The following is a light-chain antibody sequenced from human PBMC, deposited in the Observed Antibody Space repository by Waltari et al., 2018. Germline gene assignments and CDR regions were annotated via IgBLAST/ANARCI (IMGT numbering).Light chain of an antibody. CDR2: QDS. CDR3: QAWHRNTVI. CDR1: ELDTAY. V-gene: IGLV3-1*01. J-gene: IGLJ2*01. Sequence: SYELTQPPSVSVSPGQTASVPCFGDELDTAYTSWYHHKPCQSPFLIIYQDSKRPSGTPARFSGSKSGNTATLTISGTQAVDEAAYYCQAWHRNTVIFGGGTELTVL.